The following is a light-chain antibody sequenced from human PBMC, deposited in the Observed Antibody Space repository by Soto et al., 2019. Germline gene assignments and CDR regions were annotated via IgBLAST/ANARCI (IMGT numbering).Light chain of an antibody. Sequence: EIVLTQSPGTLSLSPGERATLSCRASQSVRSSYLAWYQQKPGQAPRLLIYGASSRATGVPDRFSGSGSGTGFTLTISRLEPEDFAVYYCQQYDSSPSMYTFGQGTKLEIK. J-gene: IGKJ2*01. V-gene: IGKV3-20*01. CDR3: QQYDSSPSMYT. CDR2: GAS. CDR1: QSVRSSY.